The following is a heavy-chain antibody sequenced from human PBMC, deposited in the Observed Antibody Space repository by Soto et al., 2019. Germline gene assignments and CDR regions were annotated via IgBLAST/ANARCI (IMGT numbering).Heavy chain of an antibody. CDR3: ARVPDY. V-gene: IGHV4-30-2*01. CDR1: GGSISSISNHY. J-gene: IGHJ4*02. CDR2: MYHSGST. Sequence: PSETLSLTCTVSGGSISSISNHYCSWIRQPPGKGLEWIGYMYHSGSTYYNPSLKSRVTISIDRSKNQFSLKLSSVTAADTAVYYCARVPDYWGQGILVTVSS. D-gene: IGHD2-2*01.